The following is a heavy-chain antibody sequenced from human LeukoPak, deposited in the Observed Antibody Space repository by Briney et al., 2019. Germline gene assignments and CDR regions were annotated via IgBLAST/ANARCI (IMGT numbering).Heavy chain of an antibody. CDR1: GFTFSNSW. V-gene: IGHV3-15*01. CDR2: VKSKTDGGTT. CDR3: TTYCIRTYCGGVQQFDP. Sequence: GGSLRLSCAASGFTFSNSWMSWVRQAPGKGLEWVGRVKSKTDGGTTDYAAPVKGRFTISRDDSKNTLHLQVNSLKTEDTAVYYYTTYCIRTYCGGVQQFDPWGQGTLVTVSS. J-gene: IGHJ5*02. D-gene: IGHD2-21*01.